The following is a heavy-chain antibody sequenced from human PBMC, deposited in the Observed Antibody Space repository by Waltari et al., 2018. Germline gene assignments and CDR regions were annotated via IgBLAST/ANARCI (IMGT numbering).Heavy chain of an antibody. Sequence: QVQLVQSGSELKNPWASVKVSCQASGYTFTSYAMNWLRQAPGQSPEWMGWIDTRTGRPTYAQDFTGRFVLSLDTSVSTAYLQINTLKADDTATYYCTRDNYGGGVPLFDYWGQGTLVTVSS. CDR2: IDTRTGRP. CDR3: TRDNYGGGVPLFDY. CDR1: GYTFTSYA. J-gene: IGHJ4*02. V-gene: IGHV7-4-1*02. D-gene: IGHD2-21*01.